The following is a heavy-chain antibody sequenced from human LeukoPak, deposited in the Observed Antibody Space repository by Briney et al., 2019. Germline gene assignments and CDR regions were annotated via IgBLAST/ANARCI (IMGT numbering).Heavy chain of an antibody. CDR2: INPSGGST. J-gene: IGHJ5*02. Sequence: ASVKVSCKASGYTFTSYYMHWVRQAPGQGLEWMGIINPSGGSTSYAQKFQGRVTLTRDTSTSTVYMELSSLRSEDTAVYYCARDIAAAGNGNWFDPWGQGTLVTVSS. V-gene: IGHV1-46*01. CDR3: ARDIAAAGNGNWFDP. CDR1: GYTFTSYY. D-gene: IGHD6-13*01.